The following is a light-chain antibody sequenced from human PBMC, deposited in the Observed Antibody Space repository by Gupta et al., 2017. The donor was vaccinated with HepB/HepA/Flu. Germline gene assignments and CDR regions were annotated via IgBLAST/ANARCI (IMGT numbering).Light chain of an antibody. CDR3: SSWDDSLNGLV. CDR1: NSNIGDNE. J-gene: IGLJ3*02. CDR2: NDI. Sequence: QSVLSQPPSASGTPGQRVTISCYGRNSNIGDNEVNWYRQFPGKAPSLLIYNDIQRPSGVPDRFSASRSGTSASLAISGLQSEDEAEYYCSSWDDSLNGLVLGGGTKLTVL. V-gene: IGLV1-44*01.